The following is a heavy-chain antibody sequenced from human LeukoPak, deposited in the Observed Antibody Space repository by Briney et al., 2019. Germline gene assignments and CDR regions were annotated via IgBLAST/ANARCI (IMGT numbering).Heavy chain of an antibody. CDR3: TRILVGGNRAFDI. CDR2: ISWNSGSI. CDR1: GFTFDDYA. Sequence: GGSLRLSCAASGFTFDDYAMHWVRQAPGKGLEWVSGISWNSGSIGYADSVKGRFTISRDNAKNTLYLQMNSLRAEDTAMYYCTRILVGGNRAFDIWGQGTMATVSS. D-gene: IGHD2-21*01. V-gene: IGHV3-9*01. J-gene: IGHJ3*02.